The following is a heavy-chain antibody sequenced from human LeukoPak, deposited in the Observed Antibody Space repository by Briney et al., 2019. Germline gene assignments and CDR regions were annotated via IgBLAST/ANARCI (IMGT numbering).Heavy chain of an antibody. CDR2: MYNSGST. Sequence: SETLSLTCSVSGGSISSYYWSWLRQSPGKGLEWIGYMYNSGSTNYNPSLKSRVTISVDMPKNQFSLKLSAVTAADTAVYYCARHGGSYSYDYWGQGTLVTVSS. CDR1: GGSISSYY. J-gene: IGHJ4*02. CDR3: ARHGGSYSYDY. V-gene: IGHV4-59*08. D-gene: IGHD1-26*01.